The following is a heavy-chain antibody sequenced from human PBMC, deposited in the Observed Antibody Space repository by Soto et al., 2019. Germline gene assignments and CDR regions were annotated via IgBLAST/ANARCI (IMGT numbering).Heavy chain of an antibody. Sequence: HVQLVQSGAEVKKPGASVKVSCKASGYTFTSYAMHWVRQAPGQRLEWMGWINAGNGNTKYSQKFQGRVTITRDTSASTAYMVLSSLRSEDTAVYYCARDIGGWPDYWGQGTLVNVSA. J-gene: IGHJ4*02. D-gene: IGHD1-26*01. CDR3: ARDIGGWPDY. CDR2: INAGNGNT. V-gene: IGHV1-3*01. CDR1: GYTFTSYA.